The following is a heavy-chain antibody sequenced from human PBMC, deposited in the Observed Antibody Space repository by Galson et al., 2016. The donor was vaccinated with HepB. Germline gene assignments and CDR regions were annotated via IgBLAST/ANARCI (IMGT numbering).Heavy chain of an antibody. J-gene: IGHJ3*02. D-gene: IGHD5-12*01. V-gene: IGHV3-11*06. CDR1: GFTFSDYY. CDR3: ARTEFPNRGYDSAFDI. CDR2: INTIGYT. Sequence: SLRLSCAASGFTFSDYYMTWIRQAPGKGLEWVSFINTIGYTNSGDSVKGRFTISRDNAKNSLYLQMNNLRADDTAIYYCARTEFPNRGYDSAFDIWVQGTMVTVSS.